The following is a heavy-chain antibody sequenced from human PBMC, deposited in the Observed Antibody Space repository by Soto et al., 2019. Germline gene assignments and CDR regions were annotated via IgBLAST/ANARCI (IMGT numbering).Heavy chain of an antibody. CDR3: VRTSLVVAAATREDY. Sequence: EVQLVESGGGLVQPGGSLRLSCAASGFTFSSYWMHWVRQAPGKGLVWVSRINSDGSSTSYADSVKGRFTISRDNAKNTLYLQMNSLRPEDTAVYYCVRTSLVVAAATREDYWGQGTLVTVSS. D-gene: IGHD2-15*01. V-gene: IGHV3-74*01. CDR2: INSDGSST. CDR1: GFTFSSYW. J-gene: IGHJ4*02.